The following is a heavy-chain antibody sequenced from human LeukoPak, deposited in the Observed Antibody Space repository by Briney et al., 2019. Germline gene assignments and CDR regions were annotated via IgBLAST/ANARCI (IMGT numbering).Heavy chain of an antibody. D-gene: IGHD3-9*01. CDR1: GYNFTSYY. V-gene: IGHV1-46*01. J-gene: IGHJ5*02. CDR2: INPSGGST. CDR3: ARAAFPGYYISWFDP. Sequence: ASVKVSCKASGYNFTSYYIHWVRQAPGQGLEWMGIINPSGGSTSYAQKFQGRVTMTRDMSTSTVYMELSSLRSEDTAVYYCARAAFPGYYISWFDPWGQGTLVTVSS.